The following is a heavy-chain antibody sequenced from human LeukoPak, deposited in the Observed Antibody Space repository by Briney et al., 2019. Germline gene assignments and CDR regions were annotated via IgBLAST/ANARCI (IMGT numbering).Heavy chain of an antibody. CDR3: ARGALIVATMRGFDY. Sequence: ASVKVSCKASGYTFPSYAMHWVRQAPGQRLEWMEWINAGNGNTKYSQKFQGRVTITRDTSASTAYMELSSLRSEDTAVYYCARGALIVATMRGFDYWGQGTLLTVSS. CDR2: INAGNGNT. CDR1: GYTFPSYA. V-gene: IGHV1-3*01. J-gene: IGHJ4*02. D-gene: IGHD5-12*01.